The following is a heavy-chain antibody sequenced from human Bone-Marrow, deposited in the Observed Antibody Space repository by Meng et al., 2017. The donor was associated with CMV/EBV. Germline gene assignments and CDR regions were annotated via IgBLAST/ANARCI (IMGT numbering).Heavy chain of an antibody. CDR3: ARIYAGNLYYDFWSGYYKTYYYYYYGMDV. Sequence: LRLSCAVYGGSFSGYYWSWIRQPPGKGLEWIGEINHSGSTNYNPSLKSRVTISVDTSKNQFSLKLRSVTAADTAVYYCARIYAGNLYYDFWSGYYKTYYYYYYGMDVWGQGTTVTVSS. J-gene: IGHJ6*02. CDR2: INHSGST. D-gene: IGHD3-3*01. CDR1: GGSFSGYY. V-gene: IGHV4-34*09.